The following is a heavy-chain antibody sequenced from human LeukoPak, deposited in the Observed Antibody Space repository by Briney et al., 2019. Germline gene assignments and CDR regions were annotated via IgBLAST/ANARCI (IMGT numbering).Heavy chain of an antibody. CDR2: IKQDGSEK. CDR1: GFTFSSYW. Sequence: PGGSLRLSCAASGFTFSSYWMSWVRQAPGKGLEWVANIKQDGSEKYYVDSVKGRFTISRDNAKNSLYLQMNSLRAEDTAVYYCAREYSRRYYYYMDVWGKGTTVNVSS. V-gene: IGHV3-7*01. J-gene: IGHJ6*03. CDR3: AREYSRRYYYYMDV. D-gene: IGHD6-13*01.